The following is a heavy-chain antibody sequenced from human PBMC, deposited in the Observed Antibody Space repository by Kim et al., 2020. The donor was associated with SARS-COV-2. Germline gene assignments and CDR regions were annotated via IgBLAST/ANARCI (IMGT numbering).Heavy chain of an antibody. J-gene: IGHJ4*02. CDR2: INHSGRT. Sequence: SETLSLTCAVYCGSFSGYYWSWIRQPPGKGLEWIGEINHSGRTNYNPSLKSRVTISVDTSKNQFSLKLSSVTAADTAVHYCARGGVGAIRGFPGRRTRRPFDYWGQGTLVTVSS. V-gene: IGHV4-34*01. CDR1: CGSFSGYY. D-gene: IGHD1-26*01. CDR3: ARGGVGAIRGFPGRRTRRPFDY.